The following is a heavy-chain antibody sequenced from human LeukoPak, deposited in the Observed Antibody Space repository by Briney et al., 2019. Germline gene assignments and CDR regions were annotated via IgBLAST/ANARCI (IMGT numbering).Heavy chain of an antibody. CDR1: GGSFSGYY. V-gene: IGHV4-34*01. CDR3: ARGRMVRGVIIKGTFDY. CDR2: INHSGST. J-gene: IGHJ4*02. D-gene: IGHD3-10*01. Sequence: SETLSLTCAVYGGSFSGYYWSWIRQPPGKGLEWIGEINHSGSTNYNPSLKSRVTISADTSKNQFSLKLSSVTAADTAVYYCARGRMVRGVIIKGTFDYWGQGTLVTVSS.